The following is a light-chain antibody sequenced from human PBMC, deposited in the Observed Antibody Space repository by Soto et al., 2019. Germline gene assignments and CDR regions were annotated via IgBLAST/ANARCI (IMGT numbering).Light chain of an antibody. J-gene: IGKJ4*01. CDR3: QQFNNWPLT. Sequence: DIVMTQSPATLSVSPGERATLSCRASQSVSSNLAWYQQKPGQAPRLLIYDASTRATGIPARFSGSGSGTEFTLTISSLQSEDFAVYYCQQFNNWPLTFGGGTKVDIK. CDR2: DAS. V-gene: IGKV3-15*01. CDR1: QSVSSN.